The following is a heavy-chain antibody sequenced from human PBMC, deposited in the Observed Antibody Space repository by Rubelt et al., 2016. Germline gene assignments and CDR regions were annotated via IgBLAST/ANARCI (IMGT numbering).Heavy chain of an antibody. D-gene: IGHD1-14*01. CDR2: IYYSGST. J-gene: IGHJ3*02. CDR3: ARSVGIKVDAFDI. Sequence: QVQLQESGPGLVKPSETLSLTCTVSGGSVSSGSYYWSWIRQPPGTGLEWIGYIYYSGSTNYNPSLKGRVTISVDTSKNQFSLKLSSVTAADTAVYYCARSVGIKVDAFDIWGQGTMVTVSS. CDR1: GGSVSSGSYY. V-gene: IGHV4-61*01.